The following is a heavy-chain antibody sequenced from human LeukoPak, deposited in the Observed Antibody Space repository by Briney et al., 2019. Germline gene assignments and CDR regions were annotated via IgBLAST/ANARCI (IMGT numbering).Heavy chain of an antibody. CDR3: ARAPIYGSGSYGFDP. J-gene: IGHJ5*02. CDR1: GGTFSSYA. Sequence: SVKVSCKASGGTFSSYAISWVRQAPGQGLEWMGGIIPIFGTANYAQKFQGRVTITADESTSTAYMELSSLRSEDTAVYYRARAPIYGSGSYGFDPWGQGTLVTVSS. V-gene: IGHV1-69*13. CDR2: IIPIFGTA. D-gene: IGHD3-10*01.